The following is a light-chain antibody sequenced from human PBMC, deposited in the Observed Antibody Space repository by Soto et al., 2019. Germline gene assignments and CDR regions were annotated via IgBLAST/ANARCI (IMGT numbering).Light chain of an antibody. CDR1: QGIRNY. Sequence: IQLTQSPSSLSASVGDRVTITCRASQGIRNYLAWYQQKPGKAPNLLIYLASTLQVGVPSRFSCSGSGTDFSLTISSLQPEDVATYYCQYLNSFPLTFGGGTKVELK. V-gene: IGKV1-9*01. J-gene: IGKJ4*01. CDR3: QYLNSFPLT. CDR2: LAS.